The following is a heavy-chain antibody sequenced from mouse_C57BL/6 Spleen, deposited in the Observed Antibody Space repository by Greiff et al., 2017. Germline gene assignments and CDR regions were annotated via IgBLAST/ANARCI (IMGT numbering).Heavy chain of an antibody. V-gene: IGHV1-61*01. Sequence: QVQLQQPGAELVRPGSSVKLSCKASGYTFTSYWMDWVKQRPGQGLEWIGNIYPSDSETHYNQKFKDKATLTVDKSSSTAYMQLSSLTSEDSAVYYCARGGSSGPYFDYWGQGTTLTVSS. CDR1: GYTFTSYW. CDR3: ARGGSSGPYFDY. D-gene: IGHD3-2*02. CDR2: IYPSDSET. J-gene: IGHJ2*01.